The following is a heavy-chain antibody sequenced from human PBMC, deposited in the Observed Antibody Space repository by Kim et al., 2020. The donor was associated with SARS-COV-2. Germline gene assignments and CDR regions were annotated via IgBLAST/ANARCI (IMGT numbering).Heavy chain of an antibody. CDR3: AREYYGGNGDMDY. V-gene: IGHV3-74*01. D-gene: IGHD4-17*01. CDR2: INSDGSST. J-gene: IGHJ4*02. Sequence: GGSLRLSCAASGFTFSSYWMHWVRQAPGKGLVWVSRINSDGSSTSYADSVKGRFTISRDNAKNTLYLQMNSLRAEDTAVYYCAREYYGGNGDMDYWGQGTLVTVSS. CDR1: GFTFSSYW.